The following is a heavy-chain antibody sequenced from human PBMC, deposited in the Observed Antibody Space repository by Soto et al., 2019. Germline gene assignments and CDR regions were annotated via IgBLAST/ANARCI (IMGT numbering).Heavy chain of an antibody. J-gene: IGHJ4*02. CDR3: TTVTQTYCGGDCYHLDY. CDR2: IKSKTDGGTT. V-gene: IGHV3-15*01. D-gene: IGHD2-21*01. Sequence: GGSLRLSCAASGFTFSNAWMSWVRQAPGKGLEWVGRIKSKTDGGTTDYAAPVKGRFTISRDDSKNTLYLQMNSLKTEDTAVYYCTTVTQTYCGGDCYHLDYWGQGTLVTVSS. CDR1: GFTFSNAW.